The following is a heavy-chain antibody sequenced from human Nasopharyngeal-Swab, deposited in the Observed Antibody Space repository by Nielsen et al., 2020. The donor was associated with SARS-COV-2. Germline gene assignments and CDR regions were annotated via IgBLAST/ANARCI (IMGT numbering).Heavy chain of an antibody. CDR1: GFTFSMYS. CDR2: ISSSSSYI. J-gene: IGHJ6*02. D-gene: IGHD4-11*01. CDR3: ARDHLMTVTIPYYYYGMDV. V-gene: IGHV3-21*01. Sequence: GESLKISCAASGFTFSMYSMNWVRQAPGKGLEWVSSISSSSSYIYYADSVKGRSTISRDNAKNSLYLQMNSLRAEDTAVYYCARDHLMTVTIPYYYYGMDVWGQGTTVTVSS.